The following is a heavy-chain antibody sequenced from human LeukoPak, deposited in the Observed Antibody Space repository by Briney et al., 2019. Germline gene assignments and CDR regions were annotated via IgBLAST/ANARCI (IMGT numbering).Heavy chain of an antibody. CDR3: APMVYPYGYLDY. Sequence: ASVKVSCKASGYTFTGSYIHWVRQAPGQGLEWMGWINPNSGGTNYAQKFQGRVTMTRDTSISTAYMELSRLKSADTAVYYCAPMVYPYGYLDYWGQGTLVTVSS. V-gene: IGHV1-2*02. J-gene: IGHJ4*02. D-gene: IGHD3-10*01. CDR2: INPNSGGT. CDR1: GYTFTGSY.